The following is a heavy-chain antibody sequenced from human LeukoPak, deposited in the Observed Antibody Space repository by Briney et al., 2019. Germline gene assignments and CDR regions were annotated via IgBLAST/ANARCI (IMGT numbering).Heavy chain of an antibody. Sequence: PRGSLRLSCVASGFSISSGYMTWARQAPGKALEWVSLLYSDDSAYYPDSVKGRFTISRDNSKSTLHLQMDTLRTEDTAMYYCARDPWQGSTTLHWGQGIMVTVSS. CDR1: GFSISSGY. CDR3: ARDPWQGSTTLH. D-gene: IGHD1-26*01. CDR2: LYSDDSA. V-gene: IGHV3-66*02. J-gene: IGHJ4*02.